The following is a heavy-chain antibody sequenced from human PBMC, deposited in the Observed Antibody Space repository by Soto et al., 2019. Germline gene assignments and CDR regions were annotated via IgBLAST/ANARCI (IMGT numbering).Heavy chain of an antibody. CDR3: AGQTTRYCSGGSCYPKIFDY. V-gene: IGHV4-59*01. J-gene: IGHJ4*02. Sequence: SETLSLTCTVSGGSISGYYWSWIRQPPGKGLEWIGYISYSGVTNYNPSLKSRVTISVDTSKNQFSLKLSSVTAADTAVYYCAGQTTRYCSGGSCYPKIFDYWGQGTLVTVSS. CDR2: ISYSGVT. CDR1: GGSISGYY. D-gene: IGHD2-15*01.